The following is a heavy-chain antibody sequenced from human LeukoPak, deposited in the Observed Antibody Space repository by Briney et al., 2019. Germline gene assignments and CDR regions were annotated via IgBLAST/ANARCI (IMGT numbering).Heavy chain of an antibody. V-gene: IGHV5-51*01. D-gene: IGHD6-13*01. CDR1: GYRFSNSW. J-gene: IGHJ3*01. CDR2: IYPADSNI. CDR3: AKRDGSIWYALHF. Sequence: GESLKISCKGSGYRFSNSWIGWVRQIPGKGLEWMGIIYPADSNIAYSPSFQGQVTISADKSIHPTYLQWSNLEASGHALYYCAKRDGSIWYALHFWAQGTMLTVPS.